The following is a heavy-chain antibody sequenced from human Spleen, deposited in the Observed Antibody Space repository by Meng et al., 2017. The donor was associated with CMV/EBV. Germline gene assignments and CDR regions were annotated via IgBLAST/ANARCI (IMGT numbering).Heavy chain of an antibody. J-gene: IGHJ4*02. D-gene: IGHD3-3*01. CDR1: GFTVSANY. V-gene: IGHV3-53*01. CDR3: ARGSTRLRVHFDY. Sequence: GESLKISCAVSGFTVSANYMTWVRQAPGKGLEWVSLIYSGGSTYYADIVKGRFTISRDNSKNTLFLQMDSLTAEDTAVYYCARGSTRLRVHFDYWGQGTLVTVSS. CDR2: IYSGGST.